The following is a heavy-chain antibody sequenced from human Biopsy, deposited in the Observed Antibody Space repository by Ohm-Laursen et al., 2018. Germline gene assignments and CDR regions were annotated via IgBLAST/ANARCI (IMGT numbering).Heavy chain of an antibody. V-gene: IGHV4-59*01. CDR1: GGSLSSYY. CDR2: VYYTGST. Sequence: GTLSLTCTVSGGSLSSYYWSWIRQPPGKGLEWIGYVYYTGSTDYNPSLQSRVTISVDTSKNHFSLRLRSVTPADTTIYYCARDRGFYSDRTVPGYFDLWGRGTLVTVSP. D-gene: IGHD3-22*01. J-gene: IGHJ2*01. CDR3: ARDRGFYSDRTVPGYFDL.